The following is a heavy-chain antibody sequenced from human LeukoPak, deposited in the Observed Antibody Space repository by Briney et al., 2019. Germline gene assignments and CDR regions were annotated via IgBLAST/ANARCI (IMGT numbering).Heavy chain of an antibody. CDR1: GFTFSSYG. Sequence: GGSLRLSCAASGFTFSSYGMHWVRQAPGKGLEWVVGISYDGSNKYYADSVKGRFTISRDNSKNTLYLQMNSLRAEDTAVYYCAKDLGVRYFDWLIPGSDYWGQGTLVTVSS. D-gene: IGHD3-9*01. V-gene: IGHV3-30*18. CDR3: AKDLGVRYFDWLIPGSDY. CDR2: ISYDGSNK. J-gene: IGHJ4*02.